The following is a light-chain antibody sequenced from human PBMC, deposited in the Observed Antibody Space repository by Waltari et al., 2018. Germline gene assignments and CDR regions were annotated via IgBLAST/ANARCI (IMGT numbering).Light chain of an antibody. CDR2: GAS. Sequence: EIVLTQSPGTLSLSPGERATLPCRASQTVRTTYLAWYQQKPDQAPTLLIYGASSRATGIPDRFSGSGSGTDFSLTISSLEPEDFAVYYCQQYDISPLTFGGGTKVEIK. CDR3: QQYDISPLT. V-gene: IGKV3-20*01. CDR1: QTVRTTY. J-gene: IGKJ4*01.